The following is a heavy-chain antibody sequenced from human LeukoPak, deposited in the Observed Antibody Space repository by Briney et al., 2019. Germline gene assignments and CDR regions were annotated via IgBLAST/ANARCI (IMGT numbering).Heavy chain of an antibody. CDR1: GFTFDDYG. CDR2: LNWNGGST. V-gene: IGHV3-20*01. D-gene: IGHD6-19*01. CDR3: ARGDGGAVAGLLDY. Sequence: PGGSLRLSCAGSGFTFDDYGMSWVRQAPGKGLEWVSGLNWNGGSTGYADSVKGRFTISRDNAKNSLYLQMNSLRAEDTALYHCARGDGGAVAGLLDYWGQGTLVTVSS. J-gene: IGHJ4*02.